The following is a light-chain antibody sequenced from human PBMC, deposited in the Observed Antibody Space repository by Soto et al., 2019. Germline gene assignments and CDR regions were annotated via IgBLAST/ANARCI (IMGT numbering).Light chain of an antibody. Sequence: ENVLTQSPGTLSLSPGERATLSCRASQSVSSSHLAWYQQKPGQAPRLLIYDASNRATGIPARFSGSGSGTDFTLTISSLEPEDFAVYYCQQRSNWPPITFGQGTRLEIK. CDR3: QQRSNWPPIT. J-gene: IGKJ5*01. V-gene: IGKV3D-20*02. CDR1: QSVSSSH. CDR2: DAS.